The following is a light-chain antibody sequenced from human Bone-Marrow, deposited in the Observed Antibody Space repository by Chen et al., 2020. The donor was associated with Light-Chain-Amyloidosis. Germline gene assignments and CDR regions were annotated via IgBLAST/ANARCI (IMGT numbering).Light chain of an antibody. CDR1: QTISIY. J-gene: IGKJ3*01. CDR2: STS. V-gene: IGKV1-39*01. Sequence: DIQMTQTPSSLSASVGDRVTITCRASQTISIYVNWYQQKPGIAPKLLIFSTSTLQSGVPSSFSGSGSGTDFTLTIHSLQPEDCASYYCQQSYTTPFTVGPGT. CDR3: QQSYTTPFT.